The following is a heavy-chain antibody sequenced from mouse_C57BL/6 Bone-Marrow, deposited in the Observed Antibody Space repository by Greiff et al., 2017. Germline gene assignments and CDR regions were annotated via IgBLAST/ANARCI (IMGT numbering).Heavy chain of an antibody. J-gene: IGHJ2*01. CDR1: GFNIKDDY. Sequence: EVKLVESGAELVRPGASVKLSCTASGFNIKDDYMHWVKQRPEQGLEWIGWIDPENGDTEYASKFQGKATITADTSSNTAYLQLSSLTSDDTAVYYCTPYYSNYDDYWGQGTTLTVSS. D-gene: IGHD2-5*01. CDR3: TPYYSNYDDY. V-gene: IGHV14-4*01. CDR2: IDPENGDT.